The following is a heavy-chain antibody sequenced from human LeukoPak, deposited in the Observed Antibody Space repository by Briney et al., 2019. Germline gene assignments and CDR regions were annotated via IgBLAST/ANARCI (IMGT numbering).Heavy chain of an antibody. D-gene: IGHD1-26*01. V-gene: IGHV4-38-2*02. CDR2: FYAGGSI. J-gene: IGHJ4*02. CDR1: GYAISSCHY. Sequence: SETLSLTCVVSGYAISSCHYWGWIRQSPGMGLEWIGSFYAGGSIYYNPSLKSRVTIVEDTSRNQFSLKMTSVTAADTAVYYCTREVVEVPTAVIDYWGQGALVTVSS. CDR3: TREVVEVPTAVIDY.